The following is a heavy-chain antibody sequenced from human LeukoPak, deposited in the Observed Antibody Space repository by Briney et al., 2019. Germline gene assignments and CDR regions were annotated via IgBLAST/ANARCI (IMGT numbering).Heavy chain of an antibody. D-gene: IGHD4-17*01. J-gene: IGHJ4*02. CDR3: ARLFGGVTTFDY. V-gene: IGHV3-7*01. CDR1: GFTFSAYW. Sequence: PGGSLRLSCSASGFTFSAYWMSWIRQGPGKGLEWVASINPDGGDKFHVDSVKGRFTISRDNTWNSLFLDLSSLRADDTAMYFCARLFGGVTTFDYWGQGALVTVSS. CDR2: INPDGGDK.